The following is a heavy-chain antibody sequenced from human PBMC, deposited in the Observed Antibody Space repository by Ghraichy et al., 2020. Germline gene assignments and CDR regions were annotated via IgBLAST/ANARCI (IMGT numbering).Heavy chain of an antibody. CDR3: ARDGDYSSGWSDFDY. V-gene: IGHV4-39*07. Sequence: SETLSLTCTVSGGSISSSSYYWGWIRQPPGKGLEWIGSIYYSGSTYYNPSLKSRVTISVDTSKNQFSLKLSSVTAADTAVYYCARDGDYSSGWSDFDYWGQGTLVTVSS. D-gene: IGHD6-19*01. J-gene: IGHJ4*02. CDR1: GGSISSSSYY. CDR2: IYYSGST.